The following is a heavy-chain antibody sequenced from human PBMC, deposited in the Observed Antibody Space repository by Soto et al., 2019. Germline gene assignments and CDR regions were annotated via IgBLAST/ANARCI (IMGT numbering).Heavy chain of an antibody. CDR3: ARSPGYCASWGYFYYGMKI. CDR2: INTYHGNT. D-gene: IGHD2-2*03. Sequence: QVQLVQSGAELKKPGASVKVSCKASGYTFTNYGISWVRQAPGQGLEWMGWINTYHGNTKYAQKLQGRVTMTKDTSTSTAYMELTSLGSDDTTVYYCARSPGYCASWGYFYYGMKIWGQGTTVIVSS. CDR1: GYTFTNYG. J-gene: IGHJ6*02. V-gene: IGHV1-18*01.